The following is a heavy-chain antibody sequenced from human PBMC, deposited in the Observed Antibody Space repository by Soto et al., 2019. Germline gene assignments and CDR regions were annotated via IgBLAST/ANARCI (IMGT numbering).Heavy chain of an antibody. Sequence: SETLSLTCTVSGGSVTNSSHYWGWIRQSPGKGLEWIGSVYYRGRSYSKSSVKSRVTISVDTSKNRFSLSLNSVTASDTAVYFCVSQRTTVPTQAYFDYWGPGALVTVSS. CDR2: VYYRGRS. V-gene: IGHV4-39*01. CDR3: VSQRTTVPTQAYFDY. J-gene: IGHJ4*02. D-gene: IGHD4-17*01. CDR1: GGSVTNSSHY.